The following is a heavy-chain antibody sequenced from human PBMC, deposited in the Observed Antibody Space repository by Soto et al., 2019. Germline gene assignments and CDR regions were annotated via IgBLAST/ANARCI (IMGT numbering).Heavy chain of an antibody. J-gene: IGHJ5*01. CDR3: ARVSGCSGGNCYSDFIDS. CDR1: GGSISSYF. CDR2: FYYRGST. D-gene: IGHD2-15*01. V-gene: IGHV4-59*01. Sequence: PSETLSLTCNVSGGSISSYFWTWIRQPPGKGLEWIGSFYYRGSTNYNPSLKSRVSISADMSKNQFSLKLTSVTAADTAIFYCARVSGCSGGNCYSDFIDSWGHGTLVTVSS.